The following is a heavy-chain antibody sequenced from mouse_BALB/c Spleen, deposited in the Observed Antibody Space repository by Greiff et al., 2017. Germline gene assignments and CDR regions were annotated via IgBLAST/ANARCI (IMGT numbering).Heavy chain of an antibody. J-gene: IGHJ3*01. CDR3: ARNDRGFAY. V-gene: IGHV5-17*02. D-gene: IGHD2-12*01. CDR1: GFTFSSFG. Sequence: EVKLVESGGGLVQPGGSRKLSCAASGFTFSSFGMHWVRQAPEKGLEWVAYISSGSSTIYYADTVKGRFTISRDNPKNTLFLQMTSLRSEDTAMYYCARNDRGFAYWGQGTLVTVSA. CDR2: ISSGSSTI.